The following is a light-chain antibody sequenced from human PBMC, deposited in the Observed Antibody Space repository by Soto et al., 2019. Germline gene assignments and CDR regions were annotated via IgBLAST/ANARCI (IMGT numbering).Light chain of an antibody. Sequence: QSVLTQPASVSGSPGQSITISCTGTSSDVGGYNYVSWYRHHPGKAPKLLIYEVSYRPSGVSDRFSGSKSANTASLTISGLQADDEADYYCISFTPSTTTHGVFGGGTKVTVL. J-gene: IGLJ3*02. V-gene: IGLV2-14*01. CDR1: SSDVGGYNY. CDR3: ISFTPSTTTHGV. CDR2: EVS.